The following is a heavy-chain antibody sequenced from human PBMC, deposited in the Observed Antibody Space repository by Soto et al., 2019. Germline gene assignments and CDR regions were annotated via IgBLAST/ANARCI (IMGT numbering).Heavy chain of an antibody. CDR3: AREGNGDYGDY. Sequence: QVQLQESGPGLVKPSQTLSLTCTVSGGSISSGGYYWRWIRQHPGKGLEWIGYIYYSGSTYYNPSLQSRDTISVDTSKNQFSLKLSSVTAADTVVYYCAREGNGDYGDYWGQGTLVTVSS. D-gene: IGHD4-17*01. J-gene: IGHJ4*02. CDR2: IYYSGST. V-gene: IGHV4-31*03. CDR1: GGSISSGGYY.